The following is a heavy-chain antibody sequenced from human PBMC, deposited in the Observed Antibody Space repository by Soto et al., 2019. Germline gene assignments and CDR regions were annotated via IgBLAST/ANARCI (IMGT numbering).Heavy chain of an antibody. J-gene: IGHJ4*02. Sequence: GGSLRLSCAASGFTFSNFWMHWVRQAPGKGLVWVSRIYSDGSGPMYADPVKGRFTISRDNAKSTLYLQMNSLRAEDTAVYYCATLNSFGSDYWGRGTLVTVS. D-gene: IGHD5-18*01. CDR3: ATLNSFGSDY. CDR2: IYSDGSGP. CDR1: GFTFSNFW. V-gene: IGHV3-74*03.